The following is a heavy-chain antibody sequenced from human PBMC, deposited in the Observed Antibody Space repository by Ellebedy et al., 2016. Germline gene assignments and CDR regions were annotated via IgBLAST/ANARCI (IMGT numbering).Heavy chain of an antibody. CDR2: ISYSGTI. Sequence: SETLSLTCTVSGGSISSDNWSWIRQSPGKGLEWIGSISYSGTINYNPSLKSRVIISEDTSKNQFSLKLSSVTAADTAVYYCAKRSGLVEYSYGYDNWFDPWGQGTLVTVSS. J-gene: IGHJ5*02. D-gene: IGHD5-18*01. CDR1: GGSISSDN. V-gene: IGHV4-59*01. CDR3: AKRSGLVEYSYGYDNWFDP.